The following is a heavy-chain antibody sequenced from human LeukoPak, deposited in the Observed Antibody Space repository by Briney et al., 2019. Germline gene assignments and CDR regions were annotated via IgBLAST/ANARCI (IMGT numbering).Heavy chain of an antibody. D-gene: IGHD2-2*01. V-gene: IGHV3-74*01. CDR3: AREMVVPAALNYYYYYYMDV. Sequence: GGSLRLSCAASGFTFSSYWMHWVRHAPGKGLVWVSRINTDGSSTSYADSVKGRFTISRDNAKNTLYLQLNSLRAEDTAVYYCAREMVVPAALNYYYYYYMDVWGKGTTVTVSS. CDR2: INTDGSST. CDR1: GFTFSSYW. J-gene: IGHJ6*03.